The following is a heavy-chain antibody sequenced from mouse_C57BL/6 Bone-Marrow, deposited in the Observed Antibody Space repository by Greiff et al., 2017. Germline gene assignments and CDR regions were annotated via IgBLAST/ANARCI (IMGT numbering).Heavy chain of an antibody. CDR1: GFTFSSYA. Sequence: EVQGVESGGGLVKPGGSLKLSCAASGFTFSSYAMSWVRQTPEQRLEWVATISDGGSYTYYPDNVKGRFTISRDNAKNNLYLQLSHLKSEVTAMFYCARDADGYPPFDFDYWGQGTTLTVSS. J-gene: IGHJ2*01. V-gene: IGHV5-4*01. CDR2: ISDGGSYT. CDR3: ARDADGYPPFDFDY. D-gene: IGHD2-3*01.